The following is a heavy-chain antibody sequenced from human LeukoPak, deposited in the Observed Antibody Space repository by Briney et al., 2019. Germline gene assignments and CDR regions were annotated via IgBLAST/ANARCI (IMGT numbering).Heavy chain of an antibody. V-gene: IGHV3-23*01. Sequence: HPGGSLRLSCAASGFTFSSYAMSWVRQAPAKGLEWVSAISGSGGSTYYADSVKGRFTISRDNSKNTLYLQMNSLRAEDTAVYYCAKDNSLIYYYYGMDVWGQGTTVTVSS. D-gene: IGHD2-8*01. CDR1: GFTFSSYA. CDR2: ISGSGGST. J-gene: IGHJ6*02. CDR3: AKDNSLIYYYYGMDV.